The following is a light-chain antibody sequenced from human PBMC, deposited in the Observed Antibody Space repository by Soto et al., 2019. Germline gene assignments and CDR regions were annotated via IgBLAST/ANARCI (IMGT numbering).Light chain of an antibody. V-gene: IGLV2-11*01. CDR1: NSDVGGYNY. J-gene: IGLJ2*01. Sequence: SALTQPRSVSGSPGQSVTISCSGTNSDVGGYNYVSWYQQHPGRAPKLIIFDVTKRPSGVPDRFSGSKSGNTASLTISGLQAEDEAVYYCCSYAGRYSWIFGGGTKVTVL. CDR2: DVT. CDR3: CSYAGRYSWI.